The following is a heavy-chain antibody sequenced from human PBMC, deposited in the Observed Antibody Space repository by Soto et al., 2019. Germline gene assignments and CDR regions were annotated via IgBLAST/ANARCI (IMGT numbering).Heavy chain of an antibody. Sequence: LRLSCAASGFAVTSNYMTWVRQAPGEGLEWVSVIYSGGSTYYADSVKGRFTISRDIFKNTVYFQMNSLSAEDTAVYYCARGGGSNAFHIWGQGTMVTVSS. D-gene: IGHD2-15*01. CDR2: IYSGGST. CDR1: GFAVTSNY. J-gene: IGHJ3*02. V-gene: IGHV3-53*01. CDR3: ARGGGSNAFHI.